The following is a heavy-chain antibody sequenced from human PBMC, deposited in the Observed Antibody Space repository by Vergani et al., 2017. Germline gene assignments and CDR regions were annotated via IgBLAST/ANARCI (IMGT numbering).Heavy chain of an antibody. V-gene: IGHV1-69*11. CDR2: IIPILGTA. CDR1: GGTFSSYA. CDR3: ARSEIGYCSSTSCSPHWYFDL. Sequence: QVQLVQSGAEVKKPGSSVKVSCKASGGTFSSYAISWVRQAPGQGLEWMGRIIPILGTANYAQKFQGRVTITADESTSTAYMELSSLRSEDTAVYYCARSEIGYCSSTSCSPHWYFDLWGRGTPVTVSS. D-gene: IGHD2-2*01. J-gene: IGHJ2*01.